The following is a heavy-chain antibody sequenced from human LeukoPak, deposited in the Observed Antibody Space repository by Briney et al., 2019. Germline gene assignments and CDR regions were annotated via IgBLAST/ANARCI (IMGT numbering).Heavy chain of an antibody. Sequence: PGGSLRLSCAASGFTFSSYAMHWVRQAPGKGLEWVAVISYDGSNKYYADSVKGRFTISRDNSKNTLYLQMNSLRAEDTALYYCAKDRSSSWSAAFDYWGQGTLVTVSS. CDR3: AKDRSSSWSAAFDY. J-gene: IGHJ4*02. D-gene: IGHD6-13*01. CDR1: GFTFSSYA. CDR2: ISYDGSNK. V-gene: IGHV3-30*04.